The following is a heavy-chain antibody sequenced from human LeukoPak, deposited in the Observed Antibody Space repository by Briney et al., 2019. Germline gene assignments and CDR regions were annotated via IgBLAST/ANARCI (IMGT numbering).Heavy chain of an antibody. D-gene: IGHD6-13*01. Sequence: GGSLRLSCAASGFTFSDDYMSWIRQAPGKGLGWASYISSSGSSIYYGDSVKGRFTISRDNAKNSLYLQMNSLRADDTAMYYCARLKYTSSWHYFFDDWGQGTLVTVSS. J-gene: IGHJ4*02. CDR2: ISSSGSSI. CDR3: ARLKYTSSWHYFFDD. V-gene: IGHV3-11*04. CDR1: GFTFSDDY.